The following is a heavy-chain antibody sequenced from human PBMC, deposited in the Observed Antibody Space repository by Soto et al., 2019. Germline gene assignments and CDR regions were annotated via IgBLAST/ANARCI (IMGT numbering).Heavy chain of an antibody. V-gene: IGHV4-39*01. D-gene: IGHD2-15*01. CDR1: GGSISSSSYY. Sequence: QLQLQESGPGLVKPSETLSLTCTVSGGSISSSSYYWGWIRQPPGKGLEWIGSIYYSGSTYYNPSLKSRDTISVDTSKNQFSLKLSSVTAADTAVYYCARLSKYCSGGSCYSVFDYWGQGTLVTVSS. CDR2: IYYSGST. CDR3: ARLSKYCSGGSCYSVFDY. J-gene: IGHJ4*02.